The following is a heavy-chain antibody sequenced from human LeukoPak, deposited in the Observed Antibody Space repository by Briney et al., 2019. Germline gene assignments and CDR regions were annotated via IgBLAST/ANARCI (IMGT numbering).Heavy chain of an antibody. V-gene: IGHV4-59*08. CDR1: GGSISSHY. Sequence: SETLSLTCTVSGGSISSHYWSWTRQPPGKGLEWIGYISDSGSNVYNPSLKSRVTILGDMSKNQLSLKLSSVTAADTAVYYCARHATGSYSVPWLDPWGQGTLVTVSS. CDR3: ARHATGSYSVPWLDP. D-gene: IGHD3-10*01. CDR2: ISDSGSN. J-gene: IGHJ5*02.